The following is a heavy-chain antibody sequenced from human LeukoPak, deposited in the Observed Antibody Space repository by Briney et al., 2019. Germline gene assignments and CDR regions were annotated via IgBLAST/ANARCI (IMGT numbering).Heavy chain of an antibody. CDR2: IYYSGST. CDR1: GDSVSSGIYY. V-gene: IGHV4-61*01. CDR3: ARVSIVGATYDY. J-gene: IGHJ4*02. Sequence: SETLSLTCNVSGDSVSSGIYYWNWIRQPPGKGLEWIGYIYYSGSTNYNPSLKSRVTISVDTSKNQCSLKVSSVTAADTAVYYCARVSIVGATYDYWGQGTLVTVSS. D-gene: IGHD1-26*01.